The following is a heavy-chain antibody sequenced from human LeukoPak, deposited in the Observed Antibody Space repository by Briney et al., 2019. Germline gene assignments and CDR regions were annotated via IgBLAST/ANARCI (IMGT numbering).Heavy chain of an antibody. CDR2: IYHSGST. CDR3: ARGKGSGGTNAFDI. V-gene: IGHV4-30-2*01. CDR1: GGSISSGGYS. Sequence: PSQTLSLTCAVSGGSISSGGYSWSWIRQPPGKGLEWIWYIYHSGSTYYNPSLKSRVTISVDRSKNQFSLKLSSVTAADTAVYYCARGKGSGGTNAFDIWGQGTMVTVSS. J-gene: IGHJ3*02. D-gene: IGHD3-10*01.